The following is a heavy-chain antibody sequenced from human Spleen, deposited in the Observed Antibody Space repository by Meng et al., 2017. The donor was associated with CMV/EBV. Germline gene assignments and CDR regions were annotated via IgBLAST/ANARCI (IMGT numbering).Heavy chain of an antibody. J-gene: IGHJ4*02. Sequence: GESLKISCAASGFIFSSSPMHWVRQAPDKGLEWVAVISYDGSKKYYADSVKGRFTISRDNSKNTLYLQMNSLRAEDTAVYYCARTIGGSYYVFDYWGQGTLVTVSS. CDR2: ISYDGSKK. D-gene: IGHD1-26*01. V-gene: IGHV3-30-3*01. CDR1: GFIFSSSP. CDR3: ARTIGGSYYVFDY.